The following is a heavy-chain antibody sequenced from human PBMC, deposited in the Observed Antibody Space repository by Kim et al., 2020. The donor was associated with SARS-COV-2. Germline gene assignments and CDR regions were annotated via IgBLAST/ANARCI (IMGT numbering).Heavy chain of an antibody. V-gene: IGHV1-18*01. D-gene: IGHD2-8*01. CDR1: GYTFTSYG. CDR2: ISAYNGNT. Sequence: ASVKVSCKASGYTFTSYGISWVRQAPGQGLEWMGWISAYNGNTNYAQKLQGRVTMTTDTSTSTAYMELRSLRSDDTAVYYCARSTLQDIVLMVYAINWFDPWGQGTLVTVSS. CDR3: ARSTLQDIVLMVYAINWFDP. J-gene: IGHJ5*02.